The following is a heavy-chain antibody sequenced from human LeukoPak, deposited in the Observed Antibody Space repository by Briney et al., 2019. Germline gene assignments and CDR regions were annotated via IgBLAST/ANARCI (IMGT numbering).Heavy chain of an antibody. CDR1: GGSISTYY. J-gene: IGHJ4*02. V-gene: IGHV4-59*01. Sequence: PSETLSLTCTVSGGSISTYYWSWIRQPPGKGLEWIGYVYYSGSTNYNPSLKSRVTISVDTSKNQFSLKLSSVTAADTAVYYSARDRGTMIRGDHGVDFWGQGTLVTVSS. CDR2: VYYSGST. D-gene: IGHD3-10*01. CDR3: ARDRGTMIRGDHGVDF.